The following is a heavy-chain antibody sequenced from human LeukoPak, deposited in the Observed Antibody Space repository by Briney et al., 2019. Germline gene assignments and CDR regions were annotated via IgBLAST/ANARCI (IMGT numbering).Heavy chain of an antibody. J-gene: IGHJ4*02. D-gene: IGHD3-16*01. CDR2: IRYDGSNK. CDR3: AKDRYDYVWGELLN. CDR1: GFTFSSYS. Sequence: GGSLRLSCADSGFTFSSYSMNWVRQAPGKGLEWVAFIRYDGSNKYYADSVKGRFTISRDNSKNTLYLQMNSLRAEDTAVYYCAKDRYDYVWGELLNWGQGTLVTVSS. V-gene: IGHV3-30*02.